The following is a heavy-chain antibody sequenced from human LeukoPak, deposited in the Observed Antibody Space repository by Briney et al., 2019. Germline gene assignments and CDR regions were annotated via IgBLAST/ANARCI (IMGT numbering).Heavy chain of an antibody. Sequence: GESLKISCKASGYSFNRDWIGWVRQMPGKGLEWMGIIYPGDSDARYSPSFQGQVTISADKSISTAYLQWSSLKASDTAMYYCARGRGLLRGVYYFDYWGQGTLVTVSS. J-gene: IGHJ4*02. V-gene: IGHV5-51*01. CDR3: ARGRGLLRGVYYFDY. CDR1: GYSFNRDW. CDR2: IYPGDSDA. D-gene: IGHD3-10*01.